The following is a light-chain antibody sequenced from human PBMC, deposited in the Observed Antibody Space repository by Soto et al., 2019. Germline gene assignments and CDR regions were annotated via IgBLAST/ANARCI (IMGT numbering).Light chain of an antibody. Sequence: DIQMTQSPSTLSSSVLERFTITCRASQSISSWLAWYQQKPGKAPKLLIYKASSLESGVPSRFSGSGSGTEFTLTISSLQPGDFATYYCQQYSSSSEWTFGQGTKVDIK. CDR2: KAS. J-gene: IGKJ1*01. V-gene: IGKV1-5*03. CDR1: QSISSW. CDR3: QQYSSSSEWT.